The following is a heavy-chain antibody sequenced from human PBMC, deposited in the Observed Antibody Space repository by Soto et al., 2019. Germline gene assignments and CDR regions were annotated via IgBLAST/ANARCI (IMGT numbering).Heavy chain of an antibody. J-gene: IGHJ6*02. Sequence: QLQLQESGPGLVKPSETLSLTCTVSGGSISSSSYYWGWIRQPPGKGLEWIGSIYYSGSTYYNPSLKSRVTISVDTSKNQSSLKLSSVTAADTAVYYCALGDGYNDYYYGMDVWGQGTTVTVSS. D-gene: IGHD5-12*01. CDR2: IYYSGST. CDR3: ALGDGYNDYYYGMDV. CDR1: GGSISSSSYY. V-gene: IGHV4-39*01.